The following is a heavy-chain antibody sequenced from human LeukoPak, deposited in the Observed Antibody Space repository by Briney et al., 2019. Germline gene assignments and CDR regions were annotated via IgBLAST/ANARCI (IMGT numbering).Heavy chain of an antibody. CDR2: IYYSGST. D-gene: IGHD6-13*01. V-gene: IGHV4-59*01. J-gene: IGHJ4*02. CDR1: GASISSYY. CDR3: ERSGRSWYYDY. Sequence: PSETLSLTCTVSGASISSYYWSWIRQPPGKGLEWIGYIYYSGSTNYNPSLKSRVTISVDTSKNQFSLKLSSVTAADTAVYYCERSGRSWYYDYWGQGTLVTVSS.